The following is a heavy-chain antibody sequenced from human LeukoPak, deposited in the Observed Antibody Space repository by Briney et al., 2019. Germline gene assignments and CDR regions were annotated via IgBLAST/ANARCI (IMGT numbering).Heavy chain of an antibody. D-gene: IGHD2-15*01. CDR1: GYSFTNYW. V-gene: IGHV5-51*01. J-gene: IGHJ4*02. CDR2: IYPGDSDT. Sequence: GESLKISCKGSGYSFTNYWIGWVRQMPGKGLEWVGIIYPGDSDTRYSPPFQGQVTISADKSISTAYLQWSNLKASDTAIYYCARPNCSGGSCYVGFDYWGQGTLVTVSS. CDR3: ARPNCSGGSCYVGFDY.